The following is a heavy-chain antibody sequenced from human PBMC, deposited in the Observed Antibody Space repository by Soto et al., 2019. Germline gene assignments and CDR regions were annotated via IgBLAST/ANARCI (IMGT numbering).Heavy chain of an antibody. CDR2: IYHTGKT. V-gene: IGHV4-31*03. CDR1: GDAIYIGGYY. Sequence: SETLSLTCTVSGDAIYIGGYYWTWIRQHPGKGLEWIGYIYHTGKTYYNPSLESRVTMSVDTSKNQFSLKLASVTAADTAVYYCARESDHWGQGTLVTVSS. CDR3: ARESDH. J-gene: IGHJ4*02.